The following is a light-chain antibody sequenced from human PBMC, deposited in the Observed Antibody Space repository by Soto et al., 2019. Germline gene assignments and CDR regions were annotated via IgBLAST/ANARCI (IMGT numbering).Light chain of an antibody. CDR1: SSDIGAGYD. V-gene: IGLV1-40*01. CDR2: GNT. CDR3: QSYML. J-gene: IGLJ3*02. Sequence: QSVLTQPPSVSGAPGQRVTISCTGSSSDIGAGYDVQWYQQLPGTAPKLLIYGNTNRPSGVPDRFPGSKSGTSASLAITGLQAEDEADYYCQSYMLFGGGTKLTVL.